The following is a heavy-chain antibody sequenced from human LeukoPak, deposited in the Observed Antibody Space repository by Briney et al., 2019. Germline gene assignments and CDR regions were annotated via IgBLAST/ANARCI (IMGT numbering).Heavy chain of an antibody. CDR1: GYTFTAYY. J-gene: IGHJ4*02. D-gene: IGHD2-2*02. CDR3: ATNPAAIRGFDN. V-gene: IGHV1-2*02. Sequence: ASVKVSCKASGYTFTAYYMHWLRQAPGQGLEWMGWINPNSGGTKYQGRVTMTRDTSISTAYMEVSRLRSDDTAVYYCATNPAAIRGFDNWGQGTLVTVSS. CDR2: INPNSGGT.